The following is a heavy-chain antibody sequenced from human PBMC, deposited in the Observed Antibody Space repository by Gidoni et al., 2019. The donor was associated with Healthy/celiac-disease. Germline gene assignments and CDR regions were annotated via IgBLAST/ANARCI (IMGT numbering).Heavy chain of an antibody. D-gene: IGHD3-22*01. V-gene: IGHV3-30*18. J-gene: IGHJ4*02. Sequence: QVQLVESGGGVVQPGRSLRLSCAASGFTFSSYGMHWVRQAPGKGLEWVAVISYDGSNKYYADSVKGRFTISRDNSKNTLYLQMNSLRAEDTAVYYCAKSLPPNYYDSSGFDYWGQGTLVTVSS. CDR2: ISYDGSNK. CDR1: GFTFSSYG. CDR3: AKSLPPNYYDSSGFDY.